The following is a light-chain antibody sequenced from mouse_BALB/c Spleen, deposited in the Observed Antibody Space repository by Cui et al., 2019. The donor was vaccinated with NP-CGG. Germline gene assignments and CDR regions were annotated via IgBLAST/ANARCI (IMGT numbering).Light chain of an antibody. CDR1: TGAVTTSNY. J-gene: IGLJ1*01. V-gene: IGLV1*01. CDR3: ALWYSNHWV. CDR2: GTN. Sequence: QAVVTQAIALTTSPGETVTLTCRSSTGAVTTSNYANWVQEKPDHLFTGLIGGTNNRAPGVPARFSGSLIGDKAALTITGTQTEDEAIYFCALWYSNHWVFGGGTRLTVL.